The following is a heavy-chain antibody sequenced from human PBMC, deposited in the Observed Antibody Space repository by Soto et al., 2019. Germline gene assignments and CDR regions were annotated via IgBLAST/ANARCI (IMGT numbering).Heavy chain of an antibody. V-gene: IGHV1-69*01. J-gene: IGHJ6*02. CDR3: ARVIAALRGMDV. CDR1: VGTFSSYA. CDR2: IIPIFGTA. D-gene: IGHD6-13*01. Sequence: QVQLVQSGAAVKKPGSSVKVSCKASVGTFSSYAISWVRQAPGQGLEWMGGIIPIFGTANYAQKFQGRVTMTEDESTSPAYMELSSLRSEDTAVYYCARVIAALRGMDVWGQGTTVTVSS.